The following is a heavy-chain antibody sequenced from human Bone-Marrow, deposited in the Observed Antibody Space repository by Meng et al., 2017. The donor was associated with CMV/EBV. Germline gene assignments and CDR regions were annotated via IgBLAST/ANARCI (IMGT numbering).Heavy chain of an antibody. D-gene: IGHD3-3*01. CDR1: GFTFSSYS. CDR3: ARDPLRFLEWLDAFDI. J-gene: IGHJ3*02. V-gene: IGHV3-21*01. Sequence: GESLKISCAASGFTFSSYSMNWVRQAPGKGLEWVSSISSSSSYIYYADSVKGRFTISRDNAKNSLYLQMNSLRAEDTAVYYCARDPLRFLEWLDAFDIWGQGTMVTVSS. CDR2: ISSSSSYI.